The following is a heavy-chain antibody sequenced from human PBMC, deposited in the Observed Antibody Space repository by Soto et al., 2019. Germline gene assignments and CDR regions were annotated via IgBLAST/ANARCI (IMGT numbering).Heavy chain of an antibody. D-gene: IGHD2-2*01. J-gene: IGHJ6*02. CDR3: ARYQPPRKYCYGMDV. CDR1: GYTFTSYA. Sequence: GASVKVSCKASGYTFTSYAMHWVRQAPGQRLEWMGWINAGNGNTKYSQKFQGRVTITRDTSASTAYMELSSLRSEDTAVYYCARYQPPRKYCYGMDVWGQGTTVTVSS. V-gene: IGHV1-3*01. CDR2: INAGNGNT.